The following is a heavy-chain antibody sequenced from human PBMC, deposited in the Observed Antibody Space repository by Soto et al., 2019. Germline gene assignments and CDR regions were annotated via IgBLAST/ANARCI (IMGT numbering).Heavy chain of an antibody. V-gene: IGHV4-61*01. Sequence: SETLSLTCTVSGGSVSSGSYYWSWIRQPPGKGLEWIGYIYYSGSTNYNPSLKSRVTISVDTSKSQFSLKLSSVTAADTAVYYSARSEPADHVQQLDPSGQGTLVTVSS. CDR1: GGSVSSGSYY. J-gene: IGHJ5*02. CDR3: ARSEPADHVQQLDP. D-gene: IGHD2-2*01. CDR2: IYYSGST.